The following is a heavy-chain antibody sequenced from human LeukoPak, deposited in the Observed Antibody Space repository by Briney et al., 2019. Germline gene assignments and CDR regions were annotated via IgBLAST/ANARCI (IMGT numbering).Heavy chain of an antibody. CDR2: INQSGST. D-gene: IGHD6-19*01. V-gene: IGHV4-34*01. J-gene: IGHJ4*02. CDR1: GGSFSGYY. CDR3: ARGCTSSGWYRDY. Sequence: SETLSLTCAVYGGSFSGYYWSWIRQPPGKGLEWIGEINQSGSTNYNPSLKSRVTISVDTSKDQFSLKLSSVIAADTAVYYCARGCTSSGWYRDYWGQGTLVTVSS.